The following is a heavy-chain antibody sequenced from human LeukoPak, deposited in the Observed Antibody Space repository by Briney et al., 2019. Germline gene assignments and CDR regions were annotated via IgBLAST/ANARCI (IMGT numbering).Heavy chain of an antibody. CDR3: ARESFAARWD. CDR2: IKQDGSEK. CDR1: GFTFSRYW. V-gene: IGHV3-7*01. J-gene: IGHJ4*02. D-gene: IGHD6-6*01. Sequence: GGSLRLSCAASGFTFSRYWMSWVRQAPGKGLEWVAYIKQDGSEKDYVDSVKGRFTISRDNDKNSLYLQMNSLTAEDTAVYYCARESFAARWDWGQGTLVTVSS.